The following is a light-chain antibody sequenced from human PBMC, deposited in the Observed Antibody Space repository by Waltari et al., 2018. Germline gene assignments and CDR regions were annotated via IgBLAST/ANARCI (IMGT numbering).Light chain of an antibody. Sequence: DIQMTKSPSSVSASVGDRVTITCRASQDMTNHLAWFQQKPGKAPKSLIYAASSLQSRVPAKFSGGGSGTDFTLTISILQPEDFGTYYCQQYHSYPPTFGQGTKVEIK. CDR3: QQYHSYPPT. J-gene: IGKJ1*01. CDR2: AAS. CDR1: QDMTNH. V-gene: IGKV1-16*02.